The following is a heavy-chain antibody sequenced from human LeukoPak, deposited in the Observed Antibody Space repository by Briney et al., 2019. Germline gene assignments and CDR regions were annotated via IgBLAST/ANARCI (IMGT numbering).Heavy chain of an antibody. V-gene: IGHV3-74*01. CDR2: IASDGST. CDR1: EFTFSSYW. CDR3: IGSGGWPGY. J-gene: IGHJ4*02. D-gene: IGHD1-26*01. Sequence: GGSLRLSCAASEFTFSSYWMHWVRQAPGKGLVWVSRIASDGSTVYADSVKGRFTISGDNAKDTVYQQMNSLRVEDTAVYYCIGSGGWPGYWGQGTLVTVSS.